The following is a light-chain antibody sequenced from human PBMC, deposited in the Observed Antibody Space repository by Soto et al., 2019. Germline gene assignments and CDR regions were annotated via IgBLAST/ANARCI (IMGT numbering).Light chain of an antibody. V-gene: IGKV1-5*03. CDR1: QTISSW. CDR3: QHYNSYSEA. Sequence: DIQMTQSPSTLSASVRDRVTITCRASQTISSWLAWYQQKPGKAPKLLIYKASTLKSGVPSRFSGSGSGTEFTLTISSLQPDDFATYYCQHYNSYSEAVGQGTKVDIK. CDR2: KAS. J-gene: IGKJ1*01.